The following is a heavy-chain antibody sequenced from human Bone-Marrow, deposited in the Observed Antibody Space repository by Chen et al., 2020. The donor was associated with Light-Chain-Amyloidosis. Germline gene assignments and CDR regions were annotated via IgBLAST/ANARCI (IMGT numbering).Heavy chain of an antibody. V-gene: IGHV3-23*04. CDR3: AKDISYDDILPGYPADAFDI. J-gene: IGHJ3*02. D-gene: IGHD3-9*01. CDR1: GFAFGSYA. Sequence: EVQLVESGGGLLQRGGSLRLSCAASGFAFGSYAMSWVRQAPGKGLEWVSTIRGSGGRRYYGDSVKGRLTISRDNSKNALFLQMNSLRAEDTAVYYCAKDISYDDILPGYPADAFDIWGQGTMVTVSS. CDR2: IRGSGGRR.